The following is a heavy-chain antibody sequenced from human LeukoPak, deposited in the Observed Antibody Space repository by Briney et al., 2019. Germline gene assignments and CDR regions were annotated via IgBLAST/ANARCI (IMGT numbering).Heavy chain of an antibody. Sequence: SETLSLTCTVSGGPISSYYWSWIRQPPGKGLEWIGYIYYSWSTNYNPSLKSRVTISVATSKNQFSLKLSSLTAADTAVYACARDRPYGIAARYYNWFDPWGQGTLVTVSS. CDR3: ARDRPYGIAARYYNWFDP. D-gene: IGHD6-6*01. CDR1: GGPISSYY. V-gene: IGHV4-59*01. J-gene: IGHJ5*02. CDR2: IYYSWST.